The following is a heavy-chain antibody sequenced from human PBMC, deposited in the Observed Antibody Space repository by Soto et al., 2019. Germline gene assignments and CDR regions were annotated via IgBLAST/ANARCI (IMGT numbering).Heavy chain of an antibody. CDR1: GFTFSSYG. CDR2: IWYDGSNK. J-gene: IGHJ6*02. V-gene: IGHV3-33*01. CDR3: ARPYYDFWSAYYRGPGYYHGMDV. Sequence: GRSMRLSCAASGFTFSSYGMHWVRQAPGKGLGWVAVIWYDGSNKYYADSVKGRFTISRDNSKNTLYLQMNSLRAEDTAVYYWARPYYDFWSAYYRGPGYYHGMDVWRQGTTDPVSS. D-gene: IGHD3-3*01.